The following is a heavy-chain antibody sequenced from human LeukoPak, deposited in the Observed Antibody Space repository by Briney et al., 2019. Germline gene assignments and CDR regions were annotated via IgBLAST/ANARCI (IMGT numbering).Heavy chain of an antibody. J-gene: IGHJ4*02. CDR1: GFTFSNAW. Sequence: GGSLRLSCAASGFTFSNAWMSWVRQAPGKGPEWVGRIKSKTDGGTTDYAAPVKGRFTISRDDSKNTLYLQMNSLKTEDTAVYYCTTVYYGSGSYYNRFDYWGQGTLVTVSS. CDR3: TTVYYGSGSYYNRFDY. V-gene: IGHV3-15*01. D-gene: IGHD3-10*01. CDR2: IKSKTDGGTT.